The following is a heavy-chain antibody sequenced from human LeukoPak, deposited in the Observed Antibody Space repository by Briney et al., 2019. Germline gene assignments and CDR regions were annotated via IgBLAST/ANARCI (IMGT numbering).Heavy chain of an antibody. Sequence: PGGSLRLSCTASGFTLGGHDMHWVRQTTGDGLEWVAAVSAGHHAFYAGSVKGRFTVSREDAKNSLYLQMNSLRAGDTAVYYCVSEARWYLSPYFDYLCQGSLVTVYS. CDR2: VSAGHHA. CDR1: GFTLGGHD. V-gene: IGHV3-13*01. J-gene: IGHJ4*02. CDR3: VSEARWYLSPYFDY. D-gene: IGHD4-23*01.